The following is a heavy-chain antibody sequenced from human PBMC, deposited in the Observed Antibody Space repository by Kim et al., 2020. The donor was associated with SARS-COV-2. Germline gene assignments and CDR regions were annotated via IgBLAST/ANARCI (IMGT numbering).Heavy chain of an antibody. D-gene: IGHD3-3*01. CDR3: AKGQSGYNYGMDV. Sequence: YYAASVKGRLTISRDNSKTTLNLQMNSLRAEDTAVYYCAKGQSGYNYGMDVWGHGTTVTVSS. V-gene: IGHV3-23*01. J-gene: IGHJ6*02.